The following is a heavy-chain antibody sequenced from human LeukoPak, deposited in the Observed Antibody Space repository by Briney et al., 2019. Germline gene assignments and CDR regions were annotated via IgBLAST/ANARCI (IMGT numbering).Heavy chain of an antibody. Sequence: KPSETLSLTCAVSGGPFSGYSWSWIRQSPGKGLEWIGEINHSGGTNYNPSLKNRVTISVETSKNQFSLKLSSVTAADTAVYYCARRGHIWFGEPNYGMDVWGQGTTVTVSS. CDR2: INHSGGT. V-gene: IGHV4-34*01. D-gene: IGHD3-10*01. J-gene: IGHJ6*02. CDR3: ARRGHIWFGEPNYGMDV. CDR1: GGPFSGYS.